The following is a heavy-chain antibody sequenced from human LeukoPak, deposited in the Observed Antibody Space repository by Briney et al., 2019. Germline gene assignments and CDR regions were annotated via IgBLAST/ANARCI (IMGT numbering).Heavy chain of an antibody. CDR2: ISGSGASS. V-gene: IGHV3-23*01. CDR3: AKVRMITMIAYDAFDI. Sequence: QPGGSLRLSCAASGFTFSSYGMSWVRQAPGKGLEWVSIISGSGASSDYADSVKGRFTISRDNSKNTLYLQMSSPRAEDTAVYYCAKVRMITMIAYDAFDIWGQGSMVTVSS. J-gene: IGHJ3*02. CDR1: GFTFSSYG. D-gene: IGHD3-22*01.